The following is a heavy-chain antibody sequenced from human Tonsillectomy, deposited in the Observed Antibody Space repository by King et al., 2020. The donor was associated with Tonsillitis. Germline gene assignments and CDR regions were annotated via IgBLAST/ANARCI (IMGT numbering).Heavy chain of an antibody. J-gene: IGHJ4*02. Sequence: VQLQESGGGLVQPGGSLRLSCAASGFTFSTYSMSWVRQAPGKGLEWVSAISGSGGRTNYADSVKGRFTISRDNSKHTLYLQMNSLRAEDTALYYCAKDLCSGGSCYFDYWGQGTLVTVSS. CDR3: AKDLCSGGSCYFDY. D-gene: IGHD2-15*01. V-gene: IGHV3-23*01. CDR1: GFTFSTYS. CDR2: ISGSGGRT.